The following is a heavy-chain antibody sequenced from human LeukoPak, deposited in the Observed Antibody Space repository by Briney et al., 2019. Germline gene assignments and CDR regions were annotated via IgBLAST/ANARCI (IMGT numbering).Heavy chain of an antibody. D-gene: IGHD5-12*01. V-gene: IGHV3-30*01. CDR1: GFTFSSYA. Sequence: GRSLRLSCAASGFTFSSYAMHWVRQAPGKGLEWVAVISYDGSNKYYADSVKGRFTISRDNSKNTLYLQMNSLRAEDTAVYYCARDRGGYSGYDNWFDPWGQGTLVTVSS. CDR2: ISYDGSNK. J-gene: IGHJ5*02. CDR3: ARDRGGYSGYDNWFDP.